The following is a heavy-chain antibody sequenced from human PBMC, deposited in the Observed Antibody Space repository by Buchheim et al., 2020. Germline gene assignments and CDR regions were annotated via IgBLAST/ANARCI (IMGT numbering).Heavy chain of an antibody. CDR2: ISSSGSTI. V-gene: IGHV3-48*03. CDR1: GFAFSSYE. D-gene: IGHD3-22*01. Sequence: EVQLVESGGGLVQPGGSLRLSCAASGFAFSSYEMNWVRQAPGKGLEWVSYISSSGSTIYYADSVKGRFTISRDNAKNSLYLQMNSLRAEDTAVYYCAREYYYDSSGYYFDYWGQGTL. J-gene: IGHJ4*02. CDR3: AREYYYDSSGYYFDY.